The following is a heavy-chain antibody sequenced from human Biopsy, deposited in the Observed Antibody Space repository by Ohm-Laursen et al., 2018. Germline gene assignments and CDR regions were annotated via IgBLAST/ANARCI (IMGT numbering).Heavy chain of an antibody. CDR1: GDSVSNNMAA. CDR2: TYYRTKWYN. V-gene: IGHV6-1*01. D-gene: IGHD3-10*01. J-gene: IGHJ5*02. Sequence: QTLSLTCAISGDSVSNNMAAWNWIRQSPSGGLEWLGRTYYRTKWYNDYALFVKGRISISPVILKNQLSLQLNSVTPEDTAVYYCARETPTGIPFNWFDPWGQGTLVIVSS. CDR3: ARETPTGIPFNWFDP.